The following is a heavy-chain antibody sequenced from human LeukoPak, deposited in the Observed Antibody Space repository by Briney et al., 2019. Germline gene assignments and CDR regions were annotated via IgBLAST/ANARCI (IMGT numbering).Heavy chain of an antibody. CDR2: ISGSGGST. D-gene: IGHD3-3*01. J-gene: IGHJ4*02. V-gene: IGHV3-23*01. CDR1: GFTFSSYA. Sequence: PGGSLRLSCAASGFTFSSYAMSWVRQAPGKGLEWVSAISGSGGSTYYADSVKGRFTISRDNSKNTLYLQMNSLRAEDTAVYYCAKDGIRFLEWLVSDFDYWGQGTLVTVSS. CDR3: AKDGIRFLEWLVSDFDY.